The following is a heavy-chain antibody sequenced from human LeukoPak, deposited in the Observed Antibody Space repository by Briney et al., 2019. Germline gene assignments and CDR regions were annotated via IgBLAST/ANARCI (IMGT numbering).Heavy chain of an antibody. V-gene: IGHV3-33*01. CDR3: ARDSAEYQLPRGWFDP. CDR1: GFTFSSYG. Sequence: GRSLRLSCAASGFTFSSYGMHWVRQAPGKGLEWVAVIWYDGSNKYYADSVKGRFTISRDNSKNTLYLQMNSLRAEDTAVYYCARDSAEYQLPRGWFDPWGQGTLVTVSS. J-gene: IGHJ5*02. CDR2: IWYDGSNK. D-gene: IGHD2-2*01.